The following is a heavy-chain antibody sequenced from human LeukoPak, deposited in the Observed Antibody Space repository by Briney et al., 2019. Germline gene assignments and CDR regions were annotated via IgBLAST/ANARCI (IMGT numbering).Heavy chain of an antibody. CDR1: GGSISSSSYY. D-gene: IGHD6-13*01. J-gene: IGHJ6*03. CDR2: INHSGST. CDR3: ARVPNRYSSSWYPRTYYYYYMDV. V-gene: IGHV4-39*07. Sequence: PSGTLSLTCTVSGGSISSSSYYWSWIRQPPGKGLEWIGEINHSGSTNYNPSLKSRVTISVDTSKNQFSLKLSSVTAADTAVYYCARVPNRYSSSWYPRTYYYYYMDVWGKGTTVTVSS.